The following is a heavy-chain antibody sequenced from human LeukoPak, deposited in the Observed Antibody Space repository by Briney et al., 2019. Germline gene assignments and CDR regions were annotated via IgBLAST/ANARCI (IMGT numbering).Heavy chain of an antibody. CDR2: IYYSGST. D-gene: IGHD6-19*01. CDR1: GGSISSYY. J-gene: IGHJ4*02. Sequence: SETLSLTCTVSGGSISSYYWSWIRQPPGEGLEWIGYIYYSGSTNYNPSLKGRVTISVDTSKNQFSLKLSSVTAADTAVYYCARGWAHDLAVAGLPFDYWGQGTLVTVSS. CDR3: ARGWAHDLAVAGLPFDY. V-gene: IGHV4-59*01.